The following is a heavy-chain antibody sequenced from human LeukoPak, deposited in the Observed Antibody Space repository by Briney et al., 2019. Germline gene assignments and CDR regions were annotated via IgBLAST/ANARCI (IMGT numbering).Heavy chain of an antibody. J-gene: IGHJ5*01. Sequence: GGSLRLSCAASGFTFSSYAMSWVRQAPGKGLEWVSAISGSGGSTYYADSVKGRLTISRDNSKNTLYLQMNSLRAEDTAVYYCAKDPRFGELWFDYWGQGTLVTVSS. V-gene: IGHV3-23*01. CDR3: AKDPRFGELWFDY. CDR2: ISGSGGST. D-gene: IGHD3-10*01. CDR1: GFTFSSYA.